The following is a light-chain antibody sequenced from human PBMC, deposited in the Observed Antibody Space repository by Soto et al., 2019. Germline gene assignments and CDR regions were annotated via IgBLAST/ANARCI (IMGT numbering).Light chain of an antibody. CDR1: QYVGTR. J-gene: IGKJ1*01. CDR3: HQRQSWPRT. CDR2: YMS. V-gene: IGKV3-11*01. Sequence: EIVLTQSPATLSSSPGETATLSCRASQYVGTRLAWYQHNPGQAPRLLIYYMSKRATGIPARFSGSGSGTDFTLTISNLAPEDFGVYYCHQRQSWPRTFGQGTKV.